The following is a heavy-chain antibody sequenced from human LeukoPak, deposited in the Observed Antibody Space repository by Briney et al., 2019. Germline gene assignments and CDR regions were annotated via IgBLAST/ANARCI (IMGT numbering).Heavy chain of an antibody. CDR3: ADIVVVPAGHRSDAFDN. CDR1: GFTFSSYA. V-gene: IGHV3-23*01. CDR2: ISGSGGST. D-gene: IGHD2-2*01. Sequence: GGSLRLSCAASGFTFSSYAMSWVRQAPGKGLEWVSAISGSGGSTYYADSVKGRFTISRGNSKNTLYLQMNSLRAEDTAVYYCADIVVVPAGHRSDAFDNWGQGTMVTVSS. J-gene: IGHJ3*02.